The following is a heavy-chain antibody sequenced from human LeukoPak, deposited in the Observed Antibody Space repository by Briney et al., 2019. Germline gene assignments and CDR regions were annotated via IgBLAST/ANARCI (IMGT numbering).Heavy chain of an antibody. Sequence: GGSLRLSCAASGFTFSSYWMHWVRQAPGKGLVWVSRINSDGSITSYADSVKGRFTISRDNAKNTLYLQMGSLRAEDTAVYYCARARTEYSSSWYYFDYWGQGTLVTVSS. CDR1: GFTFSSYW. CDR2: INSDGSIT. J-gene: IGHJ4*02. CDR3: ARARTEYSSSWYYFDY. V-gene: IGHV3-74*01. D-gene: IGHD6-13*01.